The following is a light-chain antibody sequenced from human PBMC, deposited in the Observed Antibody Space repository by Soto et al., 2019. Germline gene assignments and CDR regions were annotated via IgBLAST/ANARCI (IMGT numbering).Light chain of an antibody. CDR3: QQYNSYPVT. J-gene: IGKJ5*01. V-gene: IGKV1-5*03. CDR2: TAS. CDR1: QSISKS. Sequence: DIQMTQSPSTLSASVGDRVTITCRASQSISKSLAWYQQKPGKAPNLLIYTASTLQSGVPSRFSGSGSGTEFTLTISSLQPDDFATYYCQQYNSYPVTFGQGTRLEI.